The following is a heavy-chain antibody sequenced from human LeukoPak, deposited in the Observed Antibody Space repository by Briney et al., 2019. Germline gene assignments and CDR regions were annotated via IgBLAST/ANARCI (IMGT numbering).Heavy chain of an antibody. V-gene: IGHV3-48*03. CDR2: IGTSGSTM. CDR1: GFTFSSYE. CDR3: ARGEGLLGY. Sequence: GGSLRLSCAASGFTFSSYEMNWVRQAPGKGLEWVSYIGTSGSTMYYADSVKGRFTISRDNAKNSLYLQMNSLRAEDTAVYYCARGEGLLGYWGQGTLVTVSS. D-gene: IGHD2-21*02. J-gene: IGHJ4*02.